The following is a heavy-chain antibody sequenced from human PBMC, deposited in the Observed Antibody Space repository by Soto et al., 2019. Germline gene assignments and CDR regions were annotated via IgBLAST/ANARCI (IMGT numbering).Heavy chain of an antibody. D-gene: IGHD5-12*01. V-gene: IGHV3-9*01. CDR3: ATSGGGWLQPPV. J-gene: IGHJ4*02. CDR2: ISWNSGDI. Sequence: EVQLVESGGGLVQPGRSLRLSCAASGFTFDDYAMHWVRQVPGKGLEWVSGISWNSGDIGYADSVKGRFTISRDNAKNSLYLQMNSLRAEDTAVYYCATSGGGWLQPPVWGQGTLVTVSS. CDR1: GFTFDDYA.